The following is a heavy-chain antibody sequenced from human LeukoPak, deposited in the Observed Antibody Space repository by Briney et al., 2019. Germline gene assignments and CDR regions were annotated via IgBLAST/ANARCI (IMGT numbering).Heavy chain of an antibody. V-gene: IGHV5-51*01. CDR2: IYPGDSEI. CDR3: ARTVKENFFFEH. CDR1: GYNLISHW. Sequence: GESLKISCHGSGYNLISHWIGWVRQMPGKGLEWIGIIYPGDSEIRLTPSFQGQVTLSVDNSINTAYLQWSSLKASDAAVFYCARTVKENFFFEHWGQGTPVSVSS. J-gene: IGHJ4*02. D-gene: IGHD2/OR15-2a*01.